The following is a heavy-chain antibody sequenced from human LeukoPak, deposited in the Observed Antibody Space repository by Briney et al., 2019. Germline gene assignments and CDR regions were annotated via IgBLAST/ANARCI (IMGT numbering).Heavy chain of an antibody. CDR3: AREPVPRSSGLQY. Sequence: SVKVSCKASGITFSYCTISWVRQAPGQGLEWMGRIIPIFGTADYGQKFQGRVTMTTDESTNTAYMELSSLRSEDTAVYYCAREPVPRSSGLQYWGQGTLVTVSS. CDR2: IIPIFGTA. V-gene: IGHV1-69*05. J-gene: IGHJ4*02. CDR1: GITFSYCT. D-gene: IGHD3-22*01.